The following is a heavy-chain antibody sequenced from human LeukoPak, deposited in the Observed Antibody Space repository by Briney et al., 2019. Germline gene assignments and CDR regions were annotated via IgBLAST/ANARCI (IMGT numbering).Heavy chain of an antibody. V-gene: IGHV3-23*01. Sequence: GASLRLSCAASGFTFSSYAMSWVRQAPVKGLEWVSAISGSGGSTYYADSVKGRFTISRDNSKNTLYLQMNSLRAEDTAVYYCAKDGGYSYGQYYFDYWGQGTLVTVSS. CDR3: AKDGGYSYGQYYFDY. D-gene: IGHD5-18*01. J-gene: IGHJ4*02. CDR1: GFTFSSYA. CDR2: ISGSGGST.